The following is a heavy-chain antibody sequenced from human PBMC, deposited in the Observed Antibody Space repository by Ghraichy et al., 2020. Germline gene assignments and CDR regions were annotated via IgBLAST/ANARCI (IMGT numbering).Heavy chain of an antibody. CDR3: AVESLLGRMATTEVVD. D-gene: IGHD5-24*01. CDR1: GGSVSSGSYY. CDR2: IYYSGST. J-gene: IGHJ4*02. V-gene: IGHV4-61*01. Sequence: SETLSLTCTVSGGSVSSGSYYWSWIRQPPGKGLEWIGYIYYSGSTNYNPSLKSRVTISVDTSKNQFSLKLSSVTAADTAVYYCAVESLLGRMATTEVVDWGQGTLVTVSS.